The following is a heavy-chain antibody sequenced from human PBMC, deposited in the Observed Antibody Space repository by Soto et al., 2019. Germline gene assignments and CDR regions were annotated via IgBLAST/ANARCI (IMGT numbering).Heavy chain of an antibody. J-gene: IGHJ6*03. Sequence: GGSLRLSCAASGFTFSSYSMNWVRQAPGKGLEWVSSISSSSSYIYYADSVKGRFTISRDNAKNSLYLQMNSLRAEDTAVYYCATNPPEYCSGGSCYPIVDYYYYMDVWGKGTTVTVSS. CDR3: ATNPPEYCSGGSCYPIVDYYYYMDV. V-gene: IGHV3-21*01. D-gene: IGHD2-15*01. CDR1: GFTFSSYS. CDR2: ISSSSSYI.